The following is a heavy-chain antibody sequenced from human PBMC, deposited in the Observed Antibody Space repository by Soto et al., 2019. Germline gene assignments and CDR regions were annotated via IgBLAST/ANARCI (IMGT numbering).Heavy chain of an antibody. CDR2: ISYDGSNK. D-gene: IGHD2-15*01. CDR1: GFPFSSYA. CDR3: ARDKGFSMDV. Sequence: GGSLRLSCAASGFPFSSYAMHWVRQAPGKGLEWVAVISYDGSNKYYADYVKGRFTISRDNSKNTLYLQMNSLRAEDTAVYYCARDKGFSMDVWGQGTTVTVSS. J-gene: IGHJ6*02. V-gene: IGHV3-30-3*01.